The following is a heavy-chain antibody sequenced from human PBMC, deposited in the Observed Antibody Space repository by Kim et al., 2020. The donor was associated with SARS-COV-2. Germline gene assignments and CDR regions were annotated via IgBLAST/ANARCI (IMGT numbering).Heavy chain of an antibody. V-gene: IGHV3-48*03. CDR3: AREVRVYDILTGYQRPTHFDY. J-gene: IGHJ4*02. CDR1: GFTFSSYE. CDR2: ISSSGSTI. D-gene: IGHD3-9*01. Sequence: GGSLRLSCAASGFTFSSYEMNWVRQAPGKGLEWVSYISSSGSTIYYADSVKGRFTISRDNAKNSLYLQMNSLRAEDTAVYYCAREVRVYDILTGYQRPTHFDYWGQGTLVTVSS.